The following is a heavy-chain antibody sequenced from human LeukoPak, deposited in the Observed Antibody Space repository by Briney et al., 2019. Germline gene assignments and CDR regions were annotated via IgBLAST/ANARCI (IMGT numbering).Heavy chain of an antibody. CDR3: ASSRGVVTAYNI. CDR2: IYYTGST. CDR1: GGSIGTNY. D-gene: IGHD2-21*02. J-gene: IGHJ3*02. V-gene: IGHV4-59*01. Sequence: SETLSLTCTVSGGSIGTNYWNWIRQPPGKGLEWLGYIYYTGSTSYNPSLKSRVTMSVDTSQNLFSLKLTSVTAADTAVYYCASSRGVVTAYNIWGKGTMVTVSS.